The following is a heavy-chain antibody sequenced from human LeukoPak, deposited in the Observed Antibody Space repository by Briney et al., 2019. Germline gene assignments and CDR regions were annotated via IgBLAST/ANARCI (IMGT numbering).Heavy chain of an antibody. CDR2: IYHSGST. J-gene: IGHJ4*02. D-gene: IGHD2-2*02. V-gene: IGHV4-30-2*01. CDR1: GGSISSGGYY. Sequence: SQTLSLTCTVSGGSISSGGYYWSWIRQHPGKGLEWIGYIYHSGSTYYNPSLKSRVTISVDRSKNQFSLKLSSVTAADTAVYYCARITHCSSTSCYKVVDYWGQGTLVTVSS. CDR3: ARITHCSSTSCYKVVDY.